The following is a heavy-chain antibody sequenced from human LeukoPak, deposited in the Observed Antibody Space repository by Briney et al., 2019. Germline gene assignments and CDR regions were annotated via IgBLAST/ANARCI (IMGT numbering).Heavy chain of an antibody. D-gene: IGHD2-15*01. V-gene: IGHV3-30-3*01. Sequence: PGRSLRLSCAASGFTFSSYAMHWVRQAPGKGLEWVAVISYDGSNKYYADSVKGRFTISRDNSKNTLYLQMNCLRAEDTAVYYCARDALGYCSGGSCQTYGMDVWGQGTTVTVSS. CDR1: GFTFSSYA. CDR2: ISYDGSNK. CDR3: ARDALGYCSGGSCQTYGMDV. J-gene: IGHJ6*02.